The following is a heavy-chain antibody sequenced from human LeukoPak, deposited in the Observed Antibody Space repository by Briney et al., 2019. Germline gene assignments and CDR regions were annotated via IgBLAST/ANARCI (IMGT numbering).Heavy chain of an antibody. CDR3: ARGIRYFDWPLDY. CDR1: GYTFTGYY. J-gene: IGHJ4*02. Sequence: ASVKVSCKASGYTFTGYYMHWVRQAPGQGLEWMGWINPNSGGTNYAQKFQGWVTMTRDTSISTAYMELRSLRSDDTAVYYCARGIRYFDWPLDYWGQGTLVTVSS. V-gene: IGHV1-2*04. CDR2: INPNSGGT. D-gene: IGHD3-9*01.